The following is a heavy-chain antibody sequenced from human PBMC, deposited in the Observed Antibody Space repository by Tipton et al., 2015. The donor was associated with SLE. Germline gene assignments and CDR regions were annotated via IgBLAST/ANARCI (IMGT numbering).Heavy chain of an antibody. D-gene: IGHD3-10*01. CDR3: ARDYYGSGFDAFDI. CDR2: IHYRRNT. CDR1: GASIYNGSYY. Sequence: TLSLICTVSGASIYNGSYYWSWIRQHPGKGLEYIGYIHYRRNTYYNPSLRSRVFISVDTSKNQFSLKLSSVTAADTAVYYCARDYYGSGFDAFDIWGQGTMVTVSS. J-gene: IGHJ3*02. V-gene: IGHV4-31*03.